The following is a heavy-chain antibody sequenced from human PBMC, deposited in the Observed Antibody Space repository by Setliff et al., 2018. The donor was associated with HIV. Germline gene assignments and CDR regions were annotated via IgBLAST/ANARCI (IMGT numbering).Heavy chain of an antibody. CDR2: IDTSSTWI. Sequence: GSLRLSCAASGFSFTTYTMNWIRQAPGQGLEWVSSIDTSSTWIYYADSVKGRFTISRDNAENSLYLQMNSLRAEDTAVYYCARSETCHSTHCSPYDYWGQGTPVT. J-gene: IGHJ4*02. CDR1: GFSFTTYT. D-gene: IGHD2-2*01. CDR3: ARSETCHSTHCSPYDY. V-gene: IGHV3-21*01.